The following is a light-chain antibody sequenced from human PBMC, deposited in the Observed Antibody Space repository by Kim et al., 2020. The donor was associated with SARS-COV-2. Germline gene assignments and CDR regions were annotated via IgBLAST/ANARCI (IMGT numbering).Light chain of an antibody. CDR3: QTWATGIHV. J-gene: IGLJ1*01. V-gene: IGLV4-69*01. CDR2: LNSDGSH. CDR1: TPYNPYA. Sequence: SVPPPATLRTPYNPYAISWHQQQPQQAPRFLMKLNSDGSHTKGDGFPDRFSGSSSGAERYLTISGLQSEDEADYYCQTWATGIHVFGSGTKVTVL.